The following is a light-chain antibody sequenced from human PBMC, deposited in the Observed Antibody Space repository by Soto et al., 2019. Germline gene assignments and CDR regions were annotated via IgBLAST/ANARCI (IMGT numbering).Light chain of an antibody. CDR3: QSYDSSLRAVV. J-gene: IGLJ2*01. Sequence: QSVLTQPPSVSGAPGQKVIISCTGSSSNIGAGYDVHWYQQLPGTAPKLLIYGNSNRPSGVPDRLSGSKSGTSASLAITGLQVEDEADYYCQSYDSSLRAVVFGGGTQLTVL. CDR1: SSNIGAGYD. CDR2: GNS. V-gene: IGLV1-40*01.